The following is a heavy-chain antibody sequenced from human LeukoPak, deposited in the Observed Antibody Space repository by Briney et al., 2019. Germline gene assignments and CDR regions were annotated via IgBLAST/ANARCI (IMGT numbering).Heavy chain of an antibody. CDR2: MNPNSGNT. CDR1: GYTFTSYD. J-gene: IGHJ6*03. D-gene: IGHD2-15*01. CDR3: ARTPAHYYYYYMDV. V-gene: IGHV1-8*03. Sequence: PEASVKVSRKVSGYTFTSYDINWVRQATGQGLEWMGWMNPNSGNTGYAQKFQGRVTITRNTSISTAYMELSSLRSEDTAVYYCARTPAHYYYYYMDVWGKGTTVTVSS.